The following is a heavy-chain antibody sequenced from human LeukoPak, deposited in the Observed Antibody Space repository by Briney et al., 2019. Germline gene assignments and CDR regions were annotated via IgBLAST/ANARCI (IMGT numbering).Heavy chain of an antibody. CDR1: GGSISSGGYS. D-gene: IGHD6-19*01. J-gene: IGHJ5*02. CDR2: IYHSGST. Sequence: SQTLSLTCAVSGGSISSGGYSWGWIRQPPGKGLEWIGYIYHSGSTYYNPSLKSRVTISVDRSKNQFSLKLSSVTAADTAVYYCARVSGWYWVDPWGQGTLVTVSS. V-gene: IGHV4-30-2*01. CDR3: ARVSGWYWVDP.